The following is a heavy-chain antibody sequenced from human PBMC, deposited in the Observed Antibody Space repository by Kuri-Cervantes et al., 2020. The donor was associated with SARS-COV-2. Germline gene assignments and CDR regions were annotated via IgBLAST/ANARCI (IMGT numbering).Heavy chain of an antibody. D-gene: IGHD3-16*02. CDR1: GDSITSGNYF. CDR3: TRDTSLWGNYRAD. J-gene: IGHJ4*02. Sequence: LRLSCTVTGDSITSGNYFWNWVRQPAGKGLEWIGRIQTSGNTNYNPSLKSRVTLSIDTSKNQFSLELTSVAAADTALYYCTRDTSLWGNYRADWGQGTLVTVSS. CDR2: IQTSGNT. V-gene: IGHV4-61*02.